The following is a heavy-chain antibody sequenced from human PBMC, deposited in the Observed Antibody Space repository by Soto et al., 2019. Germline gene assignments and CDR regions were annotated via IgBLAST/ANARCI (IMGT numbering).Heavy chain of an antibody. CDR2: IKQDGSEK. CDR3: ARFRESGLNPKDV. Sequence: HPGGSLRLSCAASGFTFSSYAMHWVRQAPGKGLEWVANIKQDGSEKYYVDSVKGRFTISRDNAKNSLYLQMNSLRAEDTAVYYCARFRESGLNPKDVWGQGTTVTVSS. CDR1: GFTFSSYA. V-gene: IGHV3-7*03. J-gene: IGHJ6*02.